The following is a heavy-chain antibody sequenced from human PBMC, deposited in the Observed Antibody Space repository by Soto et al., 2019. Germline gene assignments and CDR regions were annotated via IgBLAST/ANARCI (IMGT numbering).Heavy chain of an antibody. D-gene: IGHD2-15*01. CDR2: IYSGGST. CDR1: GVSVSSNY. CDR3: ARDSGCSGGSCYSFVY. Sequence: PGGSVRLSCAASGVSVSSNYMSWVRQAPGKGLEWVSVIYSGGSTYYADSVKGRFTIFRDNSKNTLYLQMNSLRAEDTAVYYCARDSGCSGGSCYSFVYWGQGTLVTVS. V-gene: IGHV3-53*01. J-gene: IGHJ4*02.